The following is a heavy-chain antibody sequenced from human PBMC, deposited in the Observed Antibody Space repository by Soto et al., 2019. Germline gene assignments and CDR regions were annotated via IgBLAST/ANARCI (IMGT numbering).Heavy chain of an antibody. J-gene: IGHJ1*01. CDR1: SDSISNYD. D-gene: IGHD2-8*01. Sequence: QVQLQESGPGLVKPSETLSLTCIVSSDSISNYDWSWIRQPPGKGLEWIGYIYSSGSTNYNPSLKGRVTISTDTSKNQFSLKLSSVTAADTPVYYCARQGYCTTGVCPTQEKNFQHWGQGTLVTVSS. CDR3: ARQGYCTTGVCPTQEKNFQH. CDR2: IYSSGST. V-gene: IGHV4-59*08.